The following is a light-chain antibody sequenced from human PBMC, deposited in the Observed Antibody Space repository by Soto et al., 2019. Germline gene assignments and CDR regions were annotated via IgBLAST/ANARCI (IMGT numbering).Light chain of an antibody. CDR1: QTISSW. J-gene: IGKJ1*01. Sequence: DIQLTQSPSTLSGSVGDRVTITCRASQTISSWLAWYQQKPGKAPNLLIYTASSLQSGVPSRFSGSGSGTDFTLTINGLQPEDFATYYCQQAASFPITFGQGTKVDIK. CDR3: QQAASFPIT. CDR2: TAS. V-gene: IGKV1-12*01.